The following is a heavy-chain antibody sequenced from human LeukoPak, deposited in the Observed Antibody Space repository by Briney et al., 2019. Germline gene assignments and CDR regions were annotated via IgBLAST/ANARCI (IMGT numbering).Heavy chain of an antibody. CDR2: INPNSGGT. J-gene: IGHJ4*02. V-gene: IGHV1-2*02. D-gene: IGHD5-24*01. CDR3: ARGLLEMATIPFDY. CDR1: GYTFTGYY. Sequence: ASVKVSCKASGYTFTGYYMHWVRQAPEQGLEWMGWINPNSGGTNYAQKFQGRVTMTRDTSISTAYMELSRLRSDDTAVYYCARGLLEMATIPFDYWGQGTLVTVSS.